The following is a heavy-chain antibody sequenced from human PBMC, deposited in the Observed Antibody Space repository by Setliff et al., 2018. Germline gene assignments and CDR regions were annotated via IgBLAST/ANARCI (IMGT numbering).Heavy chain of an antibody. CDR1: GFTFSDHY. D-gene: IGHD3-9*01. J-gene: IGHJ1*01. Sequence: GSLRLSCAVSGFTFSDHYMDWVRQAPGKGLEWVARTRDRASGHTTEYAASVNGRFTVSRDDSNHLVYLQMNNLKSEDTAVYYCVDSGNPSRAEHFQNWGQGSLVTVSS. CDR2: TRDRASGHTT. CDR3: VDSGNPSRAEHFQN. V-gene: IGHV3-72*01.